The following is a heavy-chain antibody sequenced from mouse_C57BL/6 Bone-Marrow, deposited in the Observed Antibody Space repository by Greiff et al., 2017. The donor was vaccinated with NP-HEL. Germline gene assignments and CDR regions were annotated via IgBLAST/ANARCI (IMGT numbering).Heavy chain of an antibody. J-gene: IGHJ2*01. CDR2: IYPRSGTT. CDR1: GYTFTSYG. V-gene: IGHV1-81*01. Sequence: QVQLQQSGAELARPGASVKLSCTASGYTFTSYGISWVKQRPGQGLEWIGEIYPRSGTTYYTEKFNGKATLTADNSSSTAYRELRSVASEESAVYVCARFFDDWGQGTTLTVSS. CDR3: ARFFDD.